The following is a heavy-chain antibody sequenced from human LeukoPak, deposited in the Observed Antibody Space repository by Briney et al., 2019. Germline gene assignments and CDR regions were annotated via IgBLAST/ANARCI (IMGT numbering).Heavy chain of an antibody. CDR2: INHSGST. CDR1: GGSISSGGYS. J-gene: IGHJ4*02. V-gene: IGHV4-30-2*01. D-gene: IGHD6-13*01. Sequence: SETLSLTCAVSGGSISSGGYSLSWIRQPPGKGLEWIVEINHSGSTNYNPSLKSRVTISVDTSKNQFSLKLSSVTAADTAVYYCARGRRDSSSWFTLEDYWGQGTLVTVSS. CDR3: ARGRRDSSSWFTLEDY.